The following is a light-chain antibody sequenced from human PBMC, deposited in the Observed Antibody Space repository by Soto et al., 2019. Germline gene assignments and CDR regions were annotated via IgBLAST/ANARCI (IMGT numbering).Light chain of an antibody. J-gene: IGKJ4*01. Sequence: EVVLTQSPGTLSLSPGERATLSCRASQSVSSSFLAWYQQKPGQAPRLLIHGASNRATGIPDRCSGSGSGTDFTLTISRLEPEDFAVYFCQQYGISALTFGGGTKVDIK. CDR3: QQYGISALT. CDR1: QSVSSSF. CDR2: GAS. V-gene: IGKV3-20*01.